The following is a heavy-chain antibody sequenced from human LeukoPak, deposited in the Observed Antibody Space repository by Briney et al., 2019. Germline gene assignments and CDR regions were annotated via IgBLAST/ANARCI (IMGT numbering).Heavy chain of an antibody. J-gene: IGHJ4*02. CDR3: VREKSGYTNGWYLFDY. Sequence: GGSLRLSCAASGFTFSSYWMNWVRQAPGKGLVWVSRIASDGSSTTYADSVKGRFSISRDNAKNTLYLQMNSLRVEDTAVYYCVREKSGYTNGWYLFDYWGQGTLVTVSS. CDR1: GFTFSSYW. CDR2: IASDGSST. V-gene: IGHV3-74*01. D-gene: IGHD6-19*01.